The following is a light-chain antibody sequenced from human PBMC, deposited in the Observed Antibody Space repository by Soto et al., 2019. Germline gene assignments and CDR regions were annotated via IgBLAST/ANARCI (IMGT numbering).Light chain of an antibody. Sequence: DIQMTQSPSSLSASVGDRLTITCRASQDIGKSLAWYQQRPGKVPKPLIYAASTLHSGVPSRFSGRGSGTHFTLTISNLQPEDVATYYCQMYVTAPETFGQGTQVEIK. CDR1: QDIGKS. J-gene: IGKJ1*01. CDR2: AAS. CDR3: QMYVTAPET. V-gene: IGKV1-27*01.